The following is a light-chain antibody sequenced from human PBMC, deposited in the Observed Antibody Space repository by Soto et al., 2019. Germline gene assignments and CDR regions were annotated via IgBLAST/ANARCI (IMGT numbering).Light chain of an antibody. J-gene: IGLJ3*02. Sequence: QSVLAQPPSVSGAPGQRVTISCTGTNRDVGSYNLVSWYQQRPGEAPKLIISEVRNRPSGISYRFTGSKSGNTASLTISGLQAEDAADYYCSSYTPTRPLVFARGT. CDR2: EVR. CDR1: NRDVGSYNL. CDR3: SSYTPTRPLV. V-gene: IGLV2-14*01.